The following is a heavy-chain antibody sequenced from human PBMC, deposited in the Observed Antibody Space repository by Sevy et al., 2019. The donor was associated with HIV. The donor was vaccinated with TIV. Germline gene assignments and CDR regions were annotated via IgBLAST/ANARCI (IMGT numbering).Heavy chain of an antibody. D-gene: IGHD1-26*01. V-gene: IGHV3-7*01. Sequence: GSLRLSCTASGFTFSSAWMSWVRQAPGKGLEWVANIKQDGSEKYYVDSVKGRFTISRDNAKNSLYLQMNSLRAEDTAVYYCARDWGATFWGQGTLVTVSS. CDR2: IKQDGSEK. J-gene: IGHJ4*02. CDR1: GFTFSSAW. CDR3: ARDWGATF.